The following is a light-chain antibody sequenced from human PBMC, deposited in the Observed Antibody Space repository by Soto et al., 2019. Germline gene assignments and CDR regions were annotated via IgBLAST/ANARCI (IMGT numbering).Light chain of an antibody. CDR3: QQSYSTTWT. V-gene: IGKV1-39*01. CDR1: QGISTY. J-gene: IGKJ1*01. CDR2: AAS. Sequence: DIQMTQSPSSLSASVGDRVTITCRASQGISTYLNWYHQKPGKAPKLLIYAASSLQSGVPSRFSDSGSETDFTLTISSLQPEDFATYSCQQSYSTTWTFGQGTKVEIK.